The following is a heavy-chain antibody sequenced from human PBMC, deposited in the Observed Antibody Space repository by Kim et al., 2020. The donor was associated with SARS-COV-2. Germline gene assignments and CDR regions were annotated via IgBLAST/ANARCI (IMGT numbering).Heavy chain of an antibody. CDR2: IYYSGST. J-gene: IGHJ6*02. V-gene: IGHV4-39*01. CDR3: ARQGAYDWHYYGMDV. D-gene: IGHD1-1*01. Sequence: SETLSLTCTVSGGSISSSSYHWGWIRQPPGKGLEWIGSIYYSGSTYYNPSLKSRVTISVDTSKNQFSLKLSSVTAADTAVYYCARQGAYDWHYYGMDVWGQGTTVTVSS. CDR1: GGSISSSSYH.